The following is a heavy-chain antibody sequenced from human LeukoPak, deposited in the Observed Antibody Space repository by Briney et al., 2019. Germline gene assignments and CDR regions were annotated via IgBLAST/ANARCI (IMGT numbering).Heavy chain of an antibody. CDR3: ARRRYDFWTTNRRFWPFDP. J-gene: IGHJ5*02. V-gene: IGHV4-39*02. Sequence: PSETLSLTCAVSGASIDNSNYYWGWIRQPPGKDLQWIGCIDYSGSTYYNPSLKSRVTISVDTSKNHFYLKLGSVTAADTAVYYCARRRYDFWTTNRRFWPFDPWGQGTLVTVSS. D-gene: IGHD3-3*01. CDR1: GASIDNSNYY. CDR2: IDYSGST.